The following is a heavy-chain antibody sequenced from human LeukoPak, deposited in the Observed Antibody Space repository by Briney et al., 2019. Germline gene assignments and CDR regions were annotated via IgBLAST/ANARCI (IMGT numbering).Heavy chain of an antibody. D-gene: IGHD1-14*01. CDR3: AAIYPEKPEILDY. V-gene: IGHV1-18*01. Sequence: AASVKVSCKASGYTFTSYAISWVRQAPGQGLEWMGWISAYNGKTNYAQKLQGRVTMTTETSTSTAYMELSSLRSEDTAVYYCAAIYPEKPEILDYWGQGTLVTVSS. CDR2: ISAYNGKT. CDR1: GYTFTSYA. J-gene: IGHJ4*02.